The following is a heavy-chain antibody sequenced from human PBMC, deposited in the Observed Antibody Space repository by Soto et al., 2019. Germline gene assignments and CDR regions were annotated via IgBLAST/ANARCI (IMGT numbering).Heavy chain of an antibody. V-gene: IGHV4-30-2*01. CDR1: GGSISSGGYS. Sequence: QLQLQESGSGLVKPSQTLSLTCAVSGGSISSGGYSWSWIRQPPGKGLEWIGYIYHSGSTYYNPALKSRVTISVDRSKIQFSLNLSSVTAADTAVYYCTSDSPLSGHAFDIWGQGTMVTVSS. CDR3: TSDSPLSGHAFDI. CDR2: IYHSGST. D-gene: IGHD3-10*01. J-gene: IGHJ3*02.